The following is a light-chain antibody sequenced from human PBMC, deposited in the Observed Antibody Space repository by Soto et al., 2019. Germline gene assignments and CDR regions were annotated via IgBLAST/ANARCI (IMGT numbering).Light chain of an antibody. CDR1: SSNVGSHT. CDR3: AAWDDSLNGV. V-gene: IGLV1-44*01. CDR2: DNN. Sequence: QSVLTQPPSASGTPGQRVTISCSGSSSNVGSHTVSWYQQVPGTAPKLLIYDNNRRPSGVPDRFSGSKSATSASLAISGLQSDDEADYYCAAWDDSLNGVFGGGTKVTVL. J-gene: IGLJ2*01.